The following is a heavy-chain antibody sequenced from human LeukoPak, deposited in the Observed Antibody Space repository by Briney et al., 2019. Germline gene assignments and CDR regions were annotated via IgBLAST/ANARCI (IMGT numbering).Heavy chain of an antibody. Sequence: GGSLRLSCAASGFTFSSYAMHWVRQAPGKGLEWVAVISYDGSNKYYADSVKGRFTISRDNSKNTLYLQMNSPRAEDTAVYYCARDLFGSADSWGQGTLVTVSS. CDR1: GFTFSSYA. D-gene: IGHD3-10*01. CDR3: ARDLFGSADS. CDR2: ISYDGSNK. V-gene: IGHV3-30-3*01. J-gene: IGHJ4*02.